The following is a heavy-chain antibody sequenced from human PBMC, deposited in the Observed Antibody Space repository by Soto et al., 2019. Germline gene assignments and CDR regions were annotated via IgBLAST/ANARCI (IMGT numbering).Heavy chain of an antibody. Sequence: ASAKVSCKASGYTFTSYGISWVRQAPVQGLEWMGWISAYNGNTNYAQKLQGRVTMTTDTPTSKAYMALRSLRSDDTSVYYCARDLRYGDDVLDYWGQGTLVTVSS. CDR3: ARDLRYGDDVLDY. D-gene: IGHD4-17*01. J-gene: IGHJ4*02. V-gene: IGHV1-18*01. CDR1: GYTFTSYG. CDR2: ISAYNGNT.